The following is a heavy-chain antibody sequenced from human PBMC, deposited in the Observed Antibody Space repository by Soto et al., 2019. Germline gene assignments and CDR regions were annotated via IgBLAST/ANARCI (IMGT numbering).Heavy chain of an antibody. CDR2: IYYSGST. D-gene: IGHD3-10*01. CDR3: ARDNPMVRGLFDY. J-gene: IGHJ4*02. CDR1: GGSISSYY. Sequence: PSETLSLTCTVSGGSISSYYWSWIRQPPGKGLEWIGYIYYSGSTNYNPSLKSRITISVDTSKNQFSLKLNSVTAADTAVYYCARDNPMVRGLFDYWGQGTLVTVSS. V-gene: IGHV4-59*01.